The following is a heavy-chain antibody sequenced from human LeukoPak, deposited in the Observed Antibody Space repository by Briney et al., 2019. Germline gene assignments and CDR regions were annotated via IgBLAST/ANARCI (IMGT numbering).Heavy chain of an antibody. Sequence: ASVKVSCKASGYTFTSYYMHWVRQAPGQGLEWMGIINPSGGSTSYAQKFQGRVTMTRDTSTSTVYMELSSLRSEDTAVYYCANIAAGYNWFDPWGQGTLVTVSS. D-gene: IGHD6-6*01. CDR2: INPSGGST. V-gene: IGHV1-46*01. CDR1: GYTFTSYY. J-gene: IGHJ5*02. CDR3: ANIAAGYNWFDP.